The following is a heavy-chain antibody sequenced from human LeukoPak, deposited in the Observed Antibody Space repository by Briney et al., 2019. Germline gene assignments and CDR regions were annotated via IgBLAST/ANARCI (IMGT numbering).Heavy chain of an antibody. Sequence: GGSLRLSCAASGFTFSSYEMNWVRQAPGKGLEWVSYISSFSSTIYYADSVMGRFTISRDNAKNSLYLEMDSLRAEDTAVYYCARDWYHAIDYWGQGTLVTVSS. D-gene: IGHD2-2*01. CDR3: ARDWYHAIDY. CDR1: GFTFSSYE. V-gene: IGHV3-48*03. CDR2: ISSFSSTI. J-gene: IGHJ4*02.